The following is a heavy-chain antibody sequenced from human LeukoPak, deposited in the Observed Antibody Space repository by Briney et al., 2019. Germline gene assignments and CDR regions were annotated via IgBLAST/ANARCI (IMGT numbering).Heavy chain of an antibody. Sequence: GGSLRLSCAASGCTFDDYAMHWVCQAPGKGLEWVSLGSGVGGSTYYADSVKGRFTISRDNSKNSLYLQMNSLRTEDTALYYCAKDPLIDFWSGYPDEGLGFDYWGQGTLVTVSS. V-gene: IGHV3-43*02. D-gene: IGHD3-3*01. J-gene: IGHJ4*02. CDR1: GCTFDDYA. CDR3: AKDPLIDFWSGYPDEGLGFDY. CDR2: GSGVGGST.